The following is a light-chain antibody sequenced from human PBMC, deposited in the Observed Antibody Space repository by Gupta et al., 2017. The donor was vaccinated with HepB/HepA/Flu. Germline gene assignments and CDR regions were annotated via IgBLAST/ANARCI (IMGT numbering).Light chain of an antibody. J-gene: IGKJ4*01. Sequence: DIQMTPSPSSLSVFVGDRVTITCQASQDIIKSVSWYQQKPGKAPKLLIYDASHLETGVPSRFSGSGSGTDFTFAINNLQPEDVAIYFCQQGDNLPLTFGGGTQVEIK. CDR2: DAS. V-gene: IGKV1-33*01. CDR3: QQGDNLPLT. CDR1: QDIIKS.